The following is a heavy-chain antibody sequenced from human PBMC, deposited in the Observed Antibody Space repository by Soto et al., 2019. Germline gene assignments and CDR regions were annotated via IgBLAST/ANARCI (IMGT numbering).Heavy chain of an antibody. J-gene: IGHJ4*02. CDR3: AKLGSGYYTGLYFDY. CDR1: GFTFGDYW. Sequence: EVQLVESGGALVQRGGSLRLSCAASGFTFGDYWLRWVRQAPGKGLEWVANMKEDGSKKYYVDSVKGRFTVSRDNAKKSLYLQMNSLRAEDTAVYYCAKLGSGYYTGLYFDYWGQGTLVTVSS. D-gene: IGHD3-3*01. V-gene: IGHV3-7*03. CDR2: MKEDGSKK.